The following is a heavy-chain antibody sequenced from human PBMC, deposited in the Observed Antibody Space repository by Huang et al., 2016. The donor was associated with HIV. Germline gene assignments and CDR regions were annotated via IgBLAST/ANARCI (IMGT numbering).Heavy chain of an antibody. CDR3: ARAGGFEV. D-gene: IGHD2-15*01. CDR1: GFKFSNYW. CDR2: MKIDGRTT. Sequence: EEHLVESGGGLVQPGGSLRLSCEASGFKFSNYWMQLVRQAQGKGLMWVSRMKIDGRTTDYAGSVKGRFTISRDNAKNTLYLQMRSLTAEDTAIYYCARAGGFEVWGQGTVVTVSS. V-gene: IGHV3-74*01. J-gene: IGHJ3*01.